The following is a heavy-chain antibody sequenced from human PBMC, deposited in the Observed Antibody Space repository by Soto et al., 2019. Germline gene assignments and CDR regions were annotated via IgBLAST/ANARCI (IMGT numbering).Heavy chain of an antibody. J-gene: IGHJ3*02. CDR2: VNPNSGDT. V-gene: IGHV1-8*02. CDR1: GYTFTSYD. CDR3: ARASFLDPAFDI. D-gene: IGHD2-2*03. Sequence: ASVKVSCKASGYTFTSYDMNWGRQATGQGLEWMGWVNPNSGDTDYAQKFQGRVTMTSDTSIRTAYMELSSLRSEDTAVYYCARASFLDPAFDIWGQGTVVTVSS.